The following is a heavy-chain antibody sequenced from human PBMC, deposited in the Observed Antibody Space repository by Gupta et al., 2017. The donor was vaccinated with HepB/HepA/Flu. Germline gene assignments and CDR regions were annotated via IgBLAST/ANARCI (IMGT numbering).Heavy chain of an antibody. J-gene: IGHJ4*02. D-gene: IGHD2-2*01. V-gene: IGHV3-21*01. CDR2: ISSSSSCI. CDR1: GFTFSSYS. Sequence: EVQLVESGGGLVKPGGSLRLSCAASGFTFSSYSMNWVRQAPGKGLEWVSSISSSSSCIYYADSVKARFTISRDNAKNSLYLQMNSLRAEDTAVYYCARMPSRFVVPAAAFDYWGQGTLVTVSS. CDR3: ARMPSRFVVPAAAFDY.